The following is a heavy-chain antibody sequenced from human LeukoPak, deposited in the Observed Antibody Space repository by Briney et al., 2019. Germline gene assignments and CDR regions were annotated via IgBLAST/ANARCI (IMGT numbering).Heavy chain of an antibody. V-gene: IGHV2-5*02. D-gene: IGHD3-22*01. CDR1: GFSLSTSGVG. Sequence: SGPTLVKPTQTLTLTCTFSGFSLSTSGVGVGWIRQPPGKALEWLALTYWDDDKRYSPSLKSRLTITKDTSKNQVVLTMTNTDPVDTATYYCARRRRYYDSSGYQYYYFDYWGQGTLVTVSS. J-gene: IGHJ4*02. CDR2: TYWDDDK. CDR3: ARRRRYYDSSGYQYYYFDY.